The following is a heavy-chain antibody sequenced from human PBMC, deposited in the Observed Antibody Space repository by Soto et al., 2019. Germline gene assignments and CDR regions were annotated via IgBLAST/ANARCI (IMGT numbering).Heavy chain of an antibody. D-gene: IGHD2-8*01. CDR1: GLSISSHPW. V-gene: IGHV4-4*02. CDR2: LYPSGGA. J-gene: IGHJ5*02. CDR3: ARCVHCSNGVRFDP. Sequence: QVQLQESGPGLVTPSGTLSLTCSVSGLSISSHPWCTWVRQAPGKGLEWIGELYPSGGAAYNPSLQNRAAISVEYAQNHLSLTLTAVTAADTAVYYCARCVHCSNGVRFDPWGLGALVTVS.